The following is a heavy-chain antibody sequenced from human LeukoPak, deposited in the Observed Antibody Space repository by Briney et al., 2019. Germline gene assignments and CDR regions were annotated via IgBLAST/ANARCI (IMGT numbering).Heavy chain of an antibody. Sequence: ASVKVSCKASGYTFTGYYMHWVRQAPGQGLEWMGWINPNSGGTNYAQNFQGRVTMTRDTSISTAYMELSRLRSDDTAVYYCARVGSGWSETFDYWGQGTLVTVSS. J-gene: IGHJ4*02. D-gene: IGHD6-19*01. V-gene: IGHV1-2*02. CDR2: INPNSGGT. CDR1: GYTFTGYY. CDR3: ARVGSGWSETFDY.